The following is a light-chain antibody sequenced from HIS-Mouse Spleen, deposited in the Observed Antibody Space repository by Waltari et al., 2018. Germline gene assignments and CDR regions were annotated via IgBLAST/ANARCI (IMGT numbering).Light chain of an antibody. V-gene: IGKV1-5*03. CDR2: KAS. CDR3: QQYRT. Sequence: DIQMTQSPSTLSASVGVRVTITCRASQSISSWLAWYQQKPGKAPKLLIYKASSLESGVPSRFSGSGSGTEFTLTISSLQPDDFATYYCQQYRTFGQGTKVEIK. CDR1: QSISSW. J-gene: IGKJ1*01.